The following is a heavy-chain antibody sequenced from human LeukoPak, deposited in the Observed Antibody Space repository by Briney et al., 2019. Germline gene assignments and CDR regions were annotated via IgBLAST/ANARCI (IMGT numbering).Heavy chain of an antibody. Sequence: SETLSLTCTVSGRSFSSSYWSWIRQPPGKGLEWIGYIYYSGSTNYNPSLKSRVTISVDTSKNQFSLKLSSVTAADTAVYYCARATAYYCIDQWGQGTLVTVSS. CDR3: ARATAYYCIDQ. CDR2: IYYSGST. D-gene: IGHD2-21*01. J-gene: IGHJ4*02. CDR1: GRSFSSSY. V-gene: IGHV4-59*01.